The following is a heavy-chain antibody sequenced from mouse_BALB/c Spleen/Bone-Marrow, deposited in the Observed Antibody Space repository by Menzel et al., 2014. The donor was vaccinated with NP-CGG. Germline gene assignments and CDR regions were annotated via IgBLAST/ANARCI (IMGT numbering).Heavy chain of an antibody. CDR2: ISSGGSYT. V-gene: IGHV5-9-3*01. CDR3: ARPRFAY. J-gene: IGHJ3*01. CDR1: GFTFSSYA. Sequence: EVKLVESGGGLVKPGGSLKLSCAASGFTFSSYAMSWVRQTPEKRLEWVATISSGGSYTYYPGSVKGRFTISRDNAKNTLYLQMSSLRSEDTAMYYCARPRFAYWGQGTLVTVSA.